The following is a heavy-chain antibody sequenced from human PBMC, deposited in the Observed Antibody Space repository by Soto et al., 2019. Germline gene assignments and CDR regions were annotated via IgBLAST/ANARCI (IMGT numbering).Heavy chain of an antibody. CDR3: ARGGLPKLRYFDWSPAVWFDP. Sequence: SETLSLTCTVSGGSISSGDYYWSWIRQPPGKGLEWIGYIYYSGSTYYNPSLKSRVTISVDTSKNQFSLKLSSVTAADTAVYYCARGGLPKLRYFDWSPAVWFDPWGQGTLVTVSS. D-gene: IGHD3-9*01. V-gene: IGHV4-30-4*01. CDR2: IYYSGST. CDR1: GGSISSGDYY. J-gene: IGHJ5*02.